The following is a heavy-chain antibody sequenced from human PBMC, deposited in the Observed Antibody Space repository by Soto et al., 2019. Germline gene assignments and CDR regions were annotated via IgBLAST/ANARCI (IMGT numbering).Heavy chain of an antibody. CDR2: TSGSGGST. CDR1: GLTFSNYG. J-gene: IGHJ1*01. CDR3: AKDSPVGVPLLRDLHD. V-gene: IGHV3-23*01. D-gene: IGHD2-15*01. Sequence: EVQLLESGGGLVQPGGSLRLSCAASGLTFSNYGMSWVRQAPGKGLGWVSVTSGSGGSTYYADSVKGRFTLSRANSKNTVYLPMNSLRAEDTAVYYCAKDSPVGVPLLRDLHDWGQGTLVTVSS.